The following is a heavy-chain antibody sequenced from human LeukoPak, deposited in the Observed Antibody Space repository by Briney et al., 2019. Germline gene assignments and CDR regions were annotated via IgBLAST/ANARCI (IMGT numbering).Heavy chain of an antibody. CDR3: AKDGRVLLWFGEFPDY. Sequence: EASVKVSCKASGYTFTSYGISWVRQAPGQGLEWMGWISAYNGNTNYAQKLQGRVTMTTDTSTSTAYMELRSLRSDDTAVYYCAKDGRVLLWFGEFPDYWGQGTLVTVSS. CDR1: GYTFTSYG. D-gene: IGHD3-10*01. J-gene: IGHJ4*02. CDR2: ISAYNGNT. V-gene: IGHV1-18*01.